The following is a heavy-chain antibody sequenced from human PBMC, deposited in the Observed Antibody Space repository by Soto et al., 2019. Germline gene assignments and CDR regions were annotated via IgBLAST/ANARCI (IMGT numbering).Heavy chain of an antibody. CDR3: ARGERYYGSGSYPDDDY. D-gene: IGHD3-10*01. Sequence: QVQLVQSGAEVKKPGASVKVSCKASGYTFTSYYMHWVRQAPGQGLEWMGIINPSGGSTSYAQKFQGRVTMTRDTSTSTVYMELSSLRSEDTAVYYCARGERYYGSGSYPDDDYWGQGTLVTVSS. V-gene: IGHV1-46*01. CDR1: GYTFTSYY. CDR2: INPSGGST. J-gene: IGHJ4*02.